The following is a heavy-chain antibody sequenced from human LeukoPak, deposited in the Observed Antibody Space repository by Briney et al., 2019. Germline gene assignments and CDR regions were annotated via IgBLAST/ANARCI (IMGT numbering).Heavy chain of an antibody. CDR2: INQDGSET. V-gene: IGHV3-7*01. J-gene: IGHJ4*02. CDR1: GFTFGSSS. CDR3: ATRKCLGCQLFYLDY. D-gene: IGHD3-16*01. Sequence: PGGSLRLSCAASGFTFGSSSMSWVRQAAGQGLQWVANINQDGSETYYVDSVKGRFTISRDNAKSSLSLQMDSLRADDSALYYCATRKCLGCQLFYLDYWGQGSLVTVSS.